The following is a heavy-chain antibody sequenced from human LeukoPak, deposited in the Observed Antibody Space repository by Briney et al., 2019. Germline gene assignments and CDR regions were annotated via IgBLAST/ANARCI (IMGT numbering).Heavy chain of an antibody. D-gene: IGHD2-2*01. Sequence: GGSLRLSCAASGFTFSSYGMHWVRQAPGKGLEWVAVISYDGSNKYYADSVKGRFTISRDNSKNTLYLQMNSLRAEDTAVYYCAKDRSHCSSTSCRYYFDYWGQGTLVTVSS. J-gene: IGHJ4*02. CDR2: ISYDGSNK. CDR1: GFTFSSYG. CDR3: AKDRSHCSSTSCRYYFDY. V-gene: IGHV3-30*18.